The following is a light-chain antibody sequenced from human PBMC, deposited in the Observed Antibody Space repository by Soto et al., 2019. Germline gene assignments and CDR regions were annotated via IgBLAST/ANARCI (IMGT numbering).Light chain of an antibody. CDR1: QSVGNN. CDR2: GVS. V-gene: IGKV3-15*01. Sequence: EIVMTQSPATLSVSPQERATLSCRASQSVGNNFAWYQQKHGQAHRLLIYGVSIRATGVQSRFSGSGSGTEFTLTISSLQSEDFAVYYCHHYHQWPAVGRGTKLDSK. CDR3: HHYHQWPA. J-gene: IGKJ1*01.